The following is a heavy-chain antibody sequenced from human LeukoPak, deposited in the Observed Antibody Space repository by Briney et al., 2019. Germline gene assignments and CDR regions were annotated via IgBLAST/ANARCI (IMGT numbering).Heavy chain of an antibody. CDR1: GASINDYF. J-gene: IGHJ6*03. V-gene: IGHV4-59*01. CDR3: AREIVLMMSDVASPYFMDV. CDR2: VYSGGSS. Sequence: SETLSLSCTVSGASINDYFWGWIRQPPGRRLEWIGHVYSGGSSEYSPPLKGRVTISLDASNNQVSLSLTYSTAADTAVYYCAREIVLMMSDVASPYFMDVWGRGATVTVAS. D-gene: IGHD3-16*01.